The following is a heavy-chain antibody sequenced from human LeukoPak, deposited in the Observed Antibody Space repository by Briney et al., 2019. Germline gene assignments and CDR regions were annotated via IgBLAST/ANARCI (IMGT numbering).Heavy chain of an antibody. CDR3: AKDEVGTS. CDR1: GFTFSSHA. V-gene: IGHV3-23*01. D-gene: IGHD2-15*01. Sequence: GGSLRLSCAASGFTFSSHAMSWVRQAPGEGLEWVSTISGSGGSTYYADSVKGRFTISRDNSKNTLYLHMNSLRADDTAVYYCAKDEVGTSWGQGTLVTVSS. CDR2: ISGSGGST. J-gene: IGHJ5*02.